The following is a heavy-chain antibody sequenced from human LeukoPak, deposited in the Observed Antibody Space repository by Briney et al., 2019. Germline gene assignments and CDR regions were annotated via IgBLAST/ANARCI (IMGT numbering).Heavy chain of an antibody. CDR1: GGTFSSYA. J-gene: IGHJ5*02. Sequence: GASVKVSCKASGGTFSSYAISWVRQAPGQGLEWMGGIIPIFGTANYAQKFQGRVTITTDESTSTAYMELSSLRSEDTAVYYCARSTSHCSSTSRYGFWLDPWGQGTLVTVSS. CDR2: IIPIFGTA. CDR3: ARSTSHCSSTSRYGFWLDP. D-gene: IGHD2-2*01. V-gene: IGHV1-69*05.